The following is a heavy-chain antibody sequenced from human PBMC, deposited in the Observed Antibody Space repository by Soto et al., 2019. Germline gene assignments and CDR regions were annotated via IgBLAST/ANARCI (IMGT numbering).Heavy chain of an antibody. CDR3: ARDLVPYY. J-gene: IGHJ4*02. V-gene: IGHV1-46*01. Sequence: GASVKVSWKASGYTFTSYYLHWVRQAPGQGLEWMAIINPSTGTTTYAQKFQGRVTMSSDSSTSTVYMELSRLRSEDTAVYYCARDLVPYYWGQGALVTVSS. CDR1: GYTFTSYY. CDR2: INPSTGTT. D-gene: IGHD2-15*01.